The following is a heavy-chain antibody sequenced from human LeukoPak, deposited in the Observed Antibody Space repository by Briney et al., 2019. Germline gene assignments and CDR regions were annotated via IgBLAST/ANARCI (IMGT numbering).Heavy chain of an antibody. D-gene: IGHD3-10*01. CDR3: ATLQGWFGDGIDY. J-gene: IGHJ4*02. Sequence: ASVKVSSKASGYTFTPYYMHWVRQAPGQGLEWMGWINPNSGGTNYAQKFQGRVTMNRDRSISTAYMDLSRLSSTDTAVYYCATLQGWFGDGIDYWGQGTLVTVSS. V-gene: IGHV1-2*02. CDR1: GYTFTPYY. CDR2: INPNSGGT.